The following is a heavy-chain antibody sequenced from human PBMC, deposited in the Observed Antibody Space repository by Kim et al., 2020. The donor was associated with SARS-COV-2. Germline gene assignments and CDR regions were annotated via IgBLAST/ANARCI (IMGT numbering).Heavy chain of an antibody. CDR2: IYTSGST. D-gene: IGHD2-2*01. Sequence: SETLSLTCTVSGGSISSGSYYWSWIRQPAGKGLEWIGRIYTSGSTNYNPSLKSRVTISVDTSKNQFSLKLSSVTAADTAVYYCAREVLPAATYYYYYGMDVWGQGTTVTVSS. V-gene: IGHV4-61*02. CDR3: AREVLPAATYYYYYGMDV. J-gene: IGHJ6*02. CDR1: GGSISSGSYY.